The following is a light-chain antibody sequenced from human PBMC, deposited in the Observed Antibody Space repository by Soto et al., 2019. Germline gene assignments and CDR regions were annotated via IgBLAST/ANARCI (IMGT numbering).Light chain of an antibody. V-gene: IGLV2-11*01. J-gene: IGLJ3*02. CDR3: CSYAGTYTWV. CDR2: DVN. Sequence: QSSLTQPRSVSGSPEQSVTISCTGTSSDVGGYTYVSWYQQHPGKAPKLIIYDVNKRPSGVPDRFSGSKSGNTASLTISGLQAEDEADYYCCSYAGTYTWVFGGGTKLTVL. CDR1: SSDVGGYTY.